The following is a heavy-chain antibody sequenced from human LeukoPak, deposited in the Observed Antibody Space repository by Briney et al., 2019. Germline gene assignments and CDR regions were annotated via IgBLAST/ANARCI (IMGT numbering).Heavy chain of an antibody. CDR2: ITGSGDGT. CDR3: ARGDYGSGSPYYYYYMDV. J-gene: IGHJ6*03. Sequence: GGSLRLSCAASGFTFSTYAMTWVRQAPGKGLEWVSSITGSGDGTSAADSVTGRFTISRDNSKNTLFLQMNSLRAEDTAVYYCARGDYGSGSPYYYYYMDVWGKGTTVTISS. CDR1: GFTFSTYA. D-gene: IGHD3-10*01. V-gene: IGHV3-23*01.